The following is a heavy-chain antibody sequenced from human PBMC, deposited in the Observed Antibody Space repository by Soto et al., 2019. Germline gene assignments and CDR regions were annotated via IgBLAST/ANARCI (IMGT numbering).Heavy chain of an antibody. CDR1: GYTFTGYY. V-gene: IGHV1-2*04. CDR3: ARVFRSLRWDVFDI. D-gene: IGHD3-16*02. J-gene: IGHJ3*02. CDR2: INPNSGGT. Sequence: ASVKVSCKASGYTFTGYYMHWVRQAPGQGLEWMGWINPNSGGTNYAQKFQGWVTMTRDTSISAAYMELSRLRSDDTAVYYCARVFRSLRWDVFDIWGQGTMVTVSS.